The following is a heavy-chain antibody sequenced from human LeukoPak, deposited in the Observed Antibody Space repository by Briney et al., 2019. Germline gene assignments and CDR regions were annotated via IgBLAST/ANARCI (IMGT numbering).Heavy chain of an antibody. CDR1: GFTFSSYW. V-gene: IGHV3-7*04. J-gene: IGHJ4*02. CDR2: IKQDVSEK. Sequence: GGALRLSCAASGFTFSSYWMSWVRQAPGKGLEWVANIKQDVSEKYYVDSVKGRFTISRDNAKNSLYLQMNSLRAEDTAVYYCARGDCSSTSCYESGSFDYWGQGTLVTVSS. CDR3: ARGDCSSTSCYESGSFDY. D-gene: IGHD2-2*01.